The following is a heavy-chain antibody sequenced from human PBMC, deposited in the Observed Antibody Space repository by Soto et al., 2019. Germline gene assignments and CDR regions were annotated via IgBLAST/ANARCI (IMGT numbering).Heavy chain of an antibody. V-gene: IGHV1-8*01. CDR2: MNPYGGNT. Sequence: ASVKVSCKASGYTFTNYDINWVLQATGQGLEWMGWMNPYGGNTAYAQKFQGRVTMTRNTSINTAYMELSSLRSEDTAVYYCTFGDGYNYYYYDMDVWGQGTTVTVSS. CDR1: GYTFTNYD. D-gene: IGHD3-3*01. J-gene: IGHJ6*02. CDR3: TFGDGYNYYYYDMDV.